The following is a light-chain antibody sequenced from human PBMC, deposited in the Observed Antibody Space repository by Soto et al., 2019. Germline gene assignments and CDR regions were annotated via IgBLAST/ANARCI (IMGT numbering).Light chain of an antibody. CDR3: HQRQSWPRT. Sequence: EIVLTQSPGTLSLSPGERATLSCRASQSLSNSELAWYQQKPGQAPRILIYDASFRATGIPERFSGSGSGTDFTLSISDVQPEDFAVYYCHQRQSWPRTFGQGTKVDIK. CDR1: QSLSNSE. V-gene: IGKV3D-20*02. CDR2: DAS. J-gene: IGKJ1*01.